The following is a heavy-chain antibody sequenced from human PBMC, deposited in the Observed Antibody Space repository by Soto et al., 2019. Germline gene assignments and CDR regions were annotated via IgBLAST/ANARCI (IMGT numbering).Heavy chain of an antibody. J-gene: IGHJ6*02. V-gene: IGHV4-39*01. CDR3: ASTTWGYSYGYTDYYYGMDV. CDR2: IYYSGST. D-gene: IGHD5-18*01. Sequence: PSETLSLTSTVSGGAISSSSYYWGWKRQPPGKGLEWIGSIYYSGSTYYNPSLKSRVTISVDTSKNQFSLKLSSVTAADTAVYYCASTTWGYSYGYTDYYYGMDVWGQGTTVTVSS. CDR1: GGAISSSSYY.